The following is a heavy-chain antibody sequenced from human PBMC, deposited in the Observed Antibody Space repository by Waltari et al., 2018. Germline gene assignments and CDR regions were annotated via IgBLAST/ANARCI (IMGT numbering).Heavy chain of an antibody. V-gene: IGHV3-23*01. J-gene: IGHJ4*02. CDR1: GFTFTTHA. CDR2: ITSSGDAT. Sequence: EVQLLESGGDLVQPGGSLRLSCAASGFTFTTHAMTWGRQAPGKGLEWVSVITSSGDATYYAGSVKGRFTISRDNSRNTLNLHMSSLRAEDTATYYCAKNEKFCIKAACYDSWGQGTLVTVSS. CDR3: AKNEKFCIKAACYDS. D-gene: IGHD2-8*01.